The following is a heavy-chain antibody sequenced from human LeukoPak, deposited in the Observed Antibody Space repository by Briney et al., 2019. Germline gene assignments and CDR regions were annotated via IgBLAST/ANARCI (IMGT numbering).Heavy chain of an antibody. Sequence: SETLSLTCTVSGGSISSHYWSWIRQPPGKGLEWIGYIYYSGSTNYNPSLKNRVTISVDTSKNQFSLKLSSVTAADTAVYYCARGGGDFWSGHPFDYWGQGTLVTVSS. CDR2: IYYSGST. D-gene: IGHD3-3*01. J-gene: IGHJ4*02. CDR1: GGSISSHY. V-gene: IGHV4-59*11. CDR3: ARGGGDFWSGHPFDY.